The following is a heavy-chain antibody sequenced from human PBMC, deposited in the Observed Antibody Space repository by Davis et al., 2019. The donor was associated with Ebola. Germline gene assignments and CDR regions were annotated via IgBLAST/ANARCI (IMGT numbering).Heavy chain of an antibody. D-gene: IGHD5-18*01. V-gene: IGHV4-39*01. CDR3: ARSAMVRGYFDL. J-gene: IGHJ2*01. CDR1: GGSISSSSYY. CDR2: IYYSGST. Sequence: MPSETLSLTCTVSGGSISSSSYYWGWIRQPPGKGLAWIGSIYYSGSTYYNPSLKSRVTISVDTSKNQFSLKLSSVTAADTAVYYCARSAMVRGYFDLWGRGTLVTVSS.